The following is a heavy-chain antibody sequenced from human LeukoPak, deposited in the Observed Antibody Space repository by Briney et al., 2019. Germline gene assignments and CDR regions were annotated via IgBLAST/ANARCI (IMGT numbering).Heavy chain of an antibody. V-gene: IGHV3-21*01. Sequence: GGSLRLSCAASGFTFSSYGMNWVRQAPGKGLEWVSSISSSSSYIYYADSVKGRFTISRDNAKNSLYLQMNSLRAEDTAVYYCARVTARPNYYYYMDVWGKGTTVTVSS. D-gene: IGHD6-6*01. J-gene: IGHJ6*03. CDR2: ISSSSSYI. CDR1: GFTFSSYG. CDR3: ARVTARPNYYYYMDV.